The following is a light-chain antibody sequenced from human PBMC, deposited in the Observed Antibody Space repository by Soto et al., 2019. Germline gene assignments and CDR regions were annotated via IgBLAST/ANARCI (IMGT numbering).Light chain of an antibody. CDR1: SSDVGGYNY. CDR3: SSYTSSSPLDV. CDR2: DVS. V-gene: IGLV2-14*01. Sequence: QSALTQPASVNGSPGQSITISCTGTSSDVGGYNYVSWYQQHPGKAPKLLIYDVSNRPSGVSNRFSGSKSGNTASLTISGLQAEDEADYYCSSYTSSSPLDVFGAGTKVTVL. J-gene: IGLJ1*01.